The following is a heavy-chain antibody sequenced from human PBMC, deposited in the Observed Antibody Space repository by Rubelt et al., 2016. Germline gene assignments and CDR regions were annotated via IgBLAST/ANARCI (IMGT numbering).Heavy chain of an antibody. J-gene: IGHJ4*02. CDR1: GGSISSSSYY. V-gene: IGHV4-39*07. D-gene: IGHD2-2*01. CDR3: ARGLYCSTSCSTGDF. Sequence: QVQLQESGPGLVKPSETLSLTCTVSGGSISSSSYYWGWIRQPPGKGLEWIGSIYYSGSTNYNPSLKGRITIAVDTSKNQFALRLSSVTAADTAVYYGARGLYCSTSCSTGDFWGQGTLVTVSS. CDR2: IYYSGST.